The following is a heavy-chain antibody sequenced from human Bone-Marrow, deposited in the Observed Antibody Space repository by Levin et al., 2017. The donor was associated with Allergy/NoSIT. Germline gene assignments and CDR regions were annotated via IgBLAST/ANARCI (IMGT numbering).Heavy chain of an antibody. Sequence: GASVKVSCKGSGYSFSNYWIGWVRQVPGKGLESMGIIYPDDPETKYRPSFEGQVTISADKSISTAYLQRRSLKASDTATYFCAGGYESDLDAFDLWGQGTTVIVSS. D-gene: IGHD5-12*01. CDR1: GYSFSNYW. CDR2: IYPDDPET. J-gene: IGHJ3*01. CDR3: AGGYESDLDAFDL. V-gene: IGHV5-51*03.